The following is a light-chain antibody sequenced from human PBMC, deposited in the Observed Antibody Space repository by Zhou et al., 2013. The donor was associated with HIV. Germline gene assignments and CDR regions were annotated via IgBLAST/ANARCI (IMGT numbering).Light chain of an antibody. CDR2: AAS. CDR1: QDLSTY. CDR3: QQLIDYPIT. V-gene: IGKV1-9*01. J-gene: IGKJ5*01. Sequence: DIQMTQSPSTLSASVGDRVTITCRASQDLSTYVAWYQQKPGKAPKLLIYAASTLQSGVPSRFSGGGSGTEFTLTISSLQPDDFATYYCQQLIDYPITFGPRDTTGDQT.